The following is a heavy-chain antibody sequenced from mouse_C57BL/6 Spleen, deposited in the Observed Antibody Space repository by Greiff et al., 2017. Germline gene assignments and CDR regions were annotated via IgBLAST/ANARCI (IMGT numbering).Heavy chain of an antibody. CDR3: ARAYYSNYARYFEV. V-gene: IGHV1-82*01. J-gene: IGHJ1*03. Sequence: QVQLKQSGPELVKPGASVKISCKASGYAFSSSWMNWVKQRPGKGLEWIGRIYPGDGDTNYNGKFKGKATLTADKSSSTAYMQLSSLTSEDSAVYFWARAYYSNYARYFEVWGTGTTVTVSS. CDR1: GYAFSSSW. CDR2: IYPGDGDT. D-gene: IGHD2-5*01.